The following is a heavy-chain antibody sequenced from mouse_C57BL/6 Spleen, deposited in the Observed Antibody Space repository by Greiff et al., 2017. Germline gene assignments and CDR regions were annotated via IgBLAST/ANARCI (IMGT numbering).Heavy chain of an antibody. J-gene: IGHJ1*03. CDR3: ARKEEKNYGSGLWYFDV. Sequence: QVQLQQPGAELVKPGASVKLSCKASGYTFTSYWMHWVKQRPGQGLEWIGMIHPNSGSTNYNEKFKSKATLTVDKSSSTAYMQLSSLTSGDSAVYYGARKEEKNYGSGLWYFDVWGTGTTVTVSS. V-gene: IGHV1-64*01. CDR1: GYTFTSYW. CDR2: IHPNSGST. D-gene: IGHD1-1*01.